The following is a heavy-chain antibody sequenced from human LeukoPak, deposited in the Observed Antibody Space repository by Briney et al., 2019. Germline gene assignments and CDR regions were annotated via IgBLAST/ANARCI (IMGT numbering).Heavy chain of an antibody. CDR2: ISYDGSNK. V-gene: IGHV3-30*18. D-gene: IGHD2-21*02. CDR1: GFTFSSYG. Sequence: GGSLRLSCAASGFTFSSYGMHWVRQAPGKGLEWVAVISYDGSNKYYADSVKGRFTISRDNSKNTLYLQMNSLRAEDTAVYYCAKSSPVVTADYYFDYWGQGTLVTVSS. J-gene: IGHJ4*02. CDR3: AKSSPVVTADYYFDY.